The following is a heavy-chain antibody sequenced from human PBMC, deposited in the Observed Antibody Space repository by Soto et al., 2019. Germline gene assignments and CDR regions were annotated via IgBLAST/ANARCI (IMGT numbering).Heavy chain of an antibody. D-gene: IGHD4-17*01. CDR1: GYSFTSYW. V-gene: IGHV5-51*01. Sequence: PGESLKISCKGSGYSFTSYWIGWVRQMPGKGLEWMGIIYPGDSDTRYSPSFQGQVTISRDNSKNTLYLQMNSLRAEDTAVYYCAKGRLHGDPFDYWGQGTLVTVYS. CDR3: AKGRLHGDPFDY. J-gene: IGHJ4*02. CDR2: IYPGDSDT.